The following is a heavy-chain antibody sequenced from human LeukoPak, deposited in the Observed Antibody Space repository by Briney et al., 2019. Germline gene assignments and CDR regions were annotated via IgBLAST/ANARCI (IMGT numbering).Heavy chain of an antibody. Sequence: ASVKVSCKASGGTFSSYAISWVRQAPGQGLEWMGGIIPIFGTANYAQKFQGRVTITADESTSTAYMELSSLRSEDTAVYYCATTSLYCSSTSCPWHYWGQGTLVTVSS. J-gene: IGHJ4*02. CDR1: GGTFSSYA. CDR2: IIPIFGTA. V-gene: IGHV1-69*13. D-gene: IGHD2-2*01. CDR3: ATTSLYCSSTSCPWHY.